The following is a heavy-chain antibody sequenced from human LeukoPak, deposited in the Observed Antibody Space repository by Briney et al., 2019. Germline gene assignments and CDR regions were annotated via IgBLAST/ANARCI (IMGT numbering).Heavy chain of an antibody. J-gene: IGHJ3*02. Sequence: ASVKVSCKASGYTFTGYYMHWVRRAPGQGLEWMGWINPNSGGTNYAQKFQGRVTMTRDTSISTAYMELSRLRSDDTAVYYCARDDSGSYLAFDIWGQGTMVTVSS. V-gene: IGHV1-2*02. CDR1: GYTFTGYY. CDR3: ARDDSGSYLAFDI. D-gene: IGHD1-26*01. CDR2: INPNSGGT.